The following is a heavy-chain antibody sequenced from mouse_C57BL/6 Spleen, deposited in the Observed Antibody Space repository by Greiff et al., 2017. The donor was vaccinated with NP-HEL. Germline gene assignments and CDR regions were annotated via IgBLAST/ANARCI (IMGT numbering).Heavy chain of an antibody. Sequence: GGGLVQPKGSLKLSCAASGFSFNTYAMNWVRQAPGKGLEWVARIRSKSNNYATYYADSVKDRFTISRDDSESMLYLQMNNLKTEDTAMYYCVRGYYGFPYFDYWGQGTTLTVSS. V-gene: IGHV10-1*01. CDR2: IRSKSNNYAT. CDR3: VRGYYGFPYFDY. J-gene: IGHJ2*01. CDR1: GFSFNTYA. D-gene: IGHD1-1*01.